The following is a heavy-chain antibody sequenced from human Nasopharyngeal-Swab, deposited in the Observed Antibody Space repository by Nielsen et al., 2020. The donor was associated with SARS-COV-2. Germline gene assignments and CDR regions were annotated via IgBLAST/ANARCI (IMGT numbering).Heavy chain of an antibody. J-gene: IGHJ4*02. CDR3: ARERGGGYGDY. Sequence: GESLKISCATSGFTFSPYTMTWVRQAPGKGLQWISYITSGNSVQYADSVRGRFNISRDNAKTSLYLQMNSLTAEDTAVYYCARERGGGYGDYWGQGTLVTVSS. CDR2: ITSGNSV. D-gene: IGHD5-12*01. CDR1: GFTFSPYT. V-gene: IGHV3-48*04.